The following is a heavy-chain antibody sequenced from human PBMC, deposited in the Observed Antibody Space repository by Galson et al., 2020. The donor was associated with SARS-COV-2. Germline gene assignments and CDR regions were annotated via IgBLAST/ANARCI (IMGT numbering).Heavy chain of an antibody. Sequence: GESLKISCKASGYTFTSYYMHWVRQAPGQGLEWMGIINPSGGSTSYAQKFQGRVTMTRDTSTSTVYMELSSLRSEDTAVYYCAREFPPPPNYDILTGYDSSSLGGMDVWGQGTTVTVSS. CDR2: INPSGGST. J-gene: IGHJ6*02. CDR3: AREFPPPPNYDILTGYDSSSLGGMDV. V-gene: IGHV1-46*01. D-gene: IGHD3-9*01. CDR1: GYTFTSYY.